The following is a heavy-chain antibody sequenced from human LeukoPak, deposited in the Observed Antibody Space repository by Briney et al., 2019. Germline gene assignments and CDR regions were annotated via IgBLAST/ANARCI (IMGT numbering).Heavy chain of an antibody. V-gene: IGHV4-39*07. CDR3: ARGKTRLGITIHYYYYYGMDV. D-gene: IGHD1-14*01. CDR2: IFSSGTT. Sequence: SSETLSLTCSASAGSVSGSNYCWGWIRQPPGKGLEWIGSIFSSGTTYYNPSLRSRVTISVDTSKNQFSLKLSSVTAADTAVYYCARGKTRLGITIHYYYYYGMDVWGQGTTVTVSS. J-gene: IGHJ6*02. CDR1: AGSVSGSNYC.